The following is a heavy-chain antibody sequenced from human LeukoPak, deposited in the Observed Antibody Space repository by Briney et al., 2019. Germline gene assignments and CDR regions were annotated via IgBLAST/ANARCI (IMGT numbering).Heavy chain of an antibody. CDR3: ARDAYSIAAAPYYYGMDV. CDR1: GFTFSSYA. J-gene: IGHJ6*02. Sequence: GGSLRLSCAASGFTFSSYAMHWVRQAPGKGLEWVAVLSYDGSNKYYADSVKGRFTISRDNSKNTLYLQMNSLRAEDTAVYYCARDAYSIAAAPYYYGMDVWGQGTTVTVSS. D-gene: IGHD6-13*01. V-gene: IGHV3-30*04. CDR2: LSYDGSNK.